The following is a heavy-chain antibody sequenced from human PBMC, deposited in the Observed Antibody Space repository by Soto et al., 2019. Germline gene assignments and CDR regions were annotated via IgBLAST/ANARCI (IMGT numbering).Heavy chain of an antibody. CDR3: ARDNDRLQLGGNYYYILDV. Sequence: QVQLVQSGAAMKEPGSSVKVSCKTSGGTFSSSAISWLRQAPGQELEWMGGIIPLFRTPDYAQKFQGRVTIAADESTSTAYMELSSLRSEDTAVYYCARDNDRLQLGGNYYYILDVWGQGTTITVSS. J-gene: IGHJ6*02. CDR1: GGTFSSSA. D-gene: IGHD4-4*01. V-gene: IGHV1-69*12. CDR2: IIPLFRTP.